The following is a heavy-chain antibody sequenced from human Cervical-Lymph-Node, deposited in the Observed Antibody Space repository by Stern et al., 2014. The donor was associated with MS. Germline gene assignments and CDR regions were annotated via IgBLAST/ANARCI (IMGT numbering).Heavy chain of an antibody. CDR1: GYTFTSYW. J-gene: IGHJ4*02. CDR2: IFPGGSYI. CDR3: ARQRYFDY. V-gene: IGHV5-51*01. Sequence: VQLVQSGPEVKRPGESLKISCQASGYTFTSYWIGWVRQMPGKGLEWIAIIFPGGSYIRYSPSFQGQVPISADKSSSTAYLQWNNLKASDTAIYYCARQRYFDYWGQGTLVTVSS.